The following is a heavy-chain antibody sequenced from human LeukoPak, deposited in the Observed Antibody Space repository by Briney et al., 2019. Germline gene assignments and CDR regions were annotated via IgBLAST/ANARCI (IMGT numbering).Heavy chain of an antibody. CDR2: INKDGSIT. D-gene: IGHD1-26*01. V-gene: IGHV3-74*01. CDR1: GFTFSNYW. CDR3: AREIIGGASFLDY. Sequence: PGGSLRLSCVASGFTFSNYWMHWVRQVPGKGPEWVSRINKDGSITNFADSVKGRFTISRDNAKNTVYLQMNSLRAEDTAVYYCAREIIGGASFLDYWGQGTPVTVSS. J-gene: IGHJ4*02.